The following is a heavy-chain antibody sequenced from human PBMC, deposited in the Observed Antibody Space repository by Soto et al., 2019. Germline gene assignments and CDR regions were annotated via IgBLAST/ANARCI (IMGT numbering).Heavy chain of an antibody. CDR3: ARAVAVPADFAY. CDR2: INAGNGNT. CDR1: GYTFTGYA. Sequence: QVKLVQSGAAEKKPGASVKVSCKASGYTFTGYAMNWVRQAPGQRLEWMGWINAGNGNTKYSQKFQGRVTITRDTSASTAYMELSRLRSEDTAVYYCARAVAVPADFAYWGQGTLVTVSS. D-gene: IGHD6-19*01. V-gene: IGHV1-3*05. J-gene: IGHJ4*02.